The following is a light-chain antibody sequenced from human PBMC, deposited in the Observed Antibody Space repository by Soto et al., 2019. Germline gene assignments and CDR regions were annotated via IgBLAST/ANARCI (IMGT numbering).Light chain of an antibody. J-gene: IGKJ1*01. CDR3: QQYDTYSSWT. CDR1: ESISGW. CDR2: DAS. V-gene: IGKV1-5*01. Sequence: DIPMTQSPSTLSASVGDRVTITCRASESISGWLAWYQQKPGKPPKLLIYDASSLERGVPSRFSGSGSETEFTLTISSLQPDDFATYYCQQYDTYSSWTFGRGTKVEVK.